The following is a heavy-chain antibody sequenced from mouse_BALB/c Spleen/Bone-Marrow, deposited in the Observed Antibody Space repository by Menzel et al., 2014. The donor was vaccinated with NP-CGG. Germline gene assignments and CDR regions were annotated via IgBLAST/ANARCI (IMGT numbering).Heavy chain of an antibody. CDR1: GFSLTSYG. V-gene: IGHV2-9*02. CDR3: ARARLGCFAY. Sequence: QVQLKESGPGLVAPSQSLSITCTVSGFSLTSYGVHWVRQPPGKGLEWLGVIWAGGSTNYNSALMSRLSISKDNSKSQVFLKMNSLQTDDTAMYYCARARLGCFAYWGQGTLVTVSA. J-gene: IGHJ3*01. D-gene: IGHD4-1*01. CDR2: IWAGGST.